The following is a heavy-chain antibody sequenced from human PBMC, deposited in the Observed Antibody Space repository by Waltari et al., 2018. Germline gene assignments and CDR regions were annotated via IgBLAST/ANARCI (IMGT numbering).Heavy chain of an antibody. D-gene: IGHD2-15*01. Sequence: QVQLVQSGAEVKEPGASVKVSCKASGYTFISYAMHCVRPAPGQRPRWRGWINAGNGNTKYSQKFQSRVTITRDTAASTAYMELSSLRSEDTAVYYCARAPCSGGSCYSSTGYYYGMDVWGQGTTVTVSS. V-gene: IGHV1-3*01. CDR1: GYTFISYA. CDR3: ARAPCSGGSCYSSTGYYYGMDV. J-gene: IGHJ6*02. CDR2: INAGNGNT.